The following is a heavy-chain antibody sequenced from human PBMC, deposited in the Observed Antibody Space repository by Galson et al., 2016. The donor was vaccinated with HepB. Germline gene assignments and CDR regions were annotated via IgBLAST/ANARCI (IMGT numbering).Heavy chain of an antibody. J-gene: IGHJ6*02. D-gene: IGHD3-10*01. CDR2: VFYSGSA. Sequence: SETLSLTCTVSGDSVSSGTYYWSWIRQPPGKGLEWIGYVFYSGSATYTPSLKSRVTISVDTSKNQFSLKLDSVTAADTAMYYCARQSYPADYYGMDVWGQGTTVTVSS. CDR1: GDSVSSGTYY. V-gene: IGHV4-61*01. CDR3: ARQSYPADYYGMDV.